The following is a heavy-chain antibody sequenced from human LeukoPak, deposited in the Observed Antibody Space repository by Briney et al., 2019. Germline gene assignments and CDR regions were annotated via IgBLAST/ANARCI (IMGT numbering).Heavy chain of an antibody. CDR2: ISGSGSST. CDR3: AKDNGDSYGRYYFDY. CDR1: GFTFSSYA. V-gene: IGHV3-23*01. D-gene: IGHD5-18*01. J-gene: IGHJ4*02. Sequence: GGSLRLSCAASGFTFSSYAMSWVRQAPGKGLEWVSSISGSGSSTYYADSVKGRFTISRDNSKNTLYLQMNSLRAEDTAVYSCAKDNGDSYGRYYFDYWGQGTLVTVSS.